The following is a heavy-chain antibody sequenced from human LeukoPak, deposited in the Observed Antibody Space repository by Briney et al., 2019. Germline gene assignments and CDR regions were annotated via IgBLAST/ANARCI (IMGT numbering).Heavy chain of an antibody. V-gene: IGHV4-39*07. D-gene: IGHD3-10*01. Sequence: SETLSLTCTVSSGSLSSTSYYWGWIRQPPGMGLEWIGSMYYSGSTYYNPSLTSRVTISVDTSKSQFSLKLSSVTAADTAVYYCAREMRSPRGGFDYWDQGTLVTVSS. J-gene: IGHJ4*02. CDR2: MYYSGST. CDR1: SGSLSSTSYY. CDR3: AREMRSPRGGFDY.